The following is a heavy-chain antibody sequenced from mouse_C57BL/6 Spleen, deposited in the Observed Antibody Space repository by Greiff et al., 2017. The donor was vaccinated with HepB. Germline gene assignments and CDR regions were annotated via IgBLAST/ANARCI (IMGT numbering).Heavy chain of an antibody. D-gene: IGHD1-1*01. V-gene: IGHV5-9*01. Sequence: EVKLMESGGGLVKPGGSLKLSCAASGFTFSSYTMSWVRQTPEKRLEWVATISGGGGNTYYPDSVKGRFTISRDNAKNTLYLQMSSLRSEDTALYYCARLNYGSREGFAYWGQGTLVTVSA. CDR2: ISGGGGNT. J-gene: IGHJ3*01. CDR1: GFTFSSYT. CDR3: ARLNYGSREGFAY.